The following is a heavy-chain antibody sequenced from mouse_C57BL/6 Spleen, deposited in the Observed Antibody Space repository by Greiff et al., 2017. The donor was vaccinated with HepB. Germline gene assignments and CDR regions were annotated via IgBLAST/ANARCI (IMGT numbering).Heavy chain of an antibody. J-gene: IGHJ1*03. CDR3: ARSYYYGSSYVWYFDV. Sequence: QVTLKVSGPGILQPSQTLSLTCSFSGFSLSTFGMGVGWIRQPSGKGLEWLAHIWWDDDKYYNPALKSRLTISKDTSKNQVFLKIANVDTADTATYYCARSYYYGSSYVWYFDVWGTGTTVTVSS. CDR1: GFSLSTFGMG. CDR2: IWWDDDK. D-gene: IGHD1-1*01. V-gene: IGHV8-8*01.